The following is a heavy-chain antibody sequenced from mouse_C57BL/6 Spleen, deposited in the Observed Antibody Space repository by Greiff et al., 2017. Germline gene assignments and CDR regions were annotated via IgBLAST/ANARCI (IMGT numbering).Heavy chain of an antibody. CDR3: ARVLITTVVDWYFDV. CDR1: GFTFSDYY. D-gene: IGHD1-1*01. J-gene: IGHJ1*03. V-gene: IGHV5-16*01. CDR2: INYDGSST. Sequence: EVQVVESEGGLVQPGSSMKLSCTASGFTFSDYYMAWVRQVPEKGLEWVANINYDGSSTYYLDSLKSRFIISRDNAKNILYLQMSSLKSEDTATYYCARVLITTVVDWYFDVWGTGTTVTVSS.